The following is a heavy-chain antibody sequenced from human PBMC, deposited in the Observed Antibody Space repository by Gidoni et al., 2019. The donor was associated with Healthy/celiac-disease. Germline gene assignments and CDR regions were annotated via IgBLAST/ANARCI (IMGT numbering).Heavy chain of an antibody. J-gene: IGHJ4*02. CDR2: IRHDGTNK. D-gene: IGHD6-13*01. CDR1: GLTFDKDG. CDR3: AKDSAAAGRVPFVTDS. V-gene: IGHV3-30*02. Sequence: QVQLVESGGGVVQPGGSLRLACAASGLTFDKDGMHWVRQAPGKGLDWVAFIRHDGTNKFYADSVKGRFTISRDNSENTLSLQMISLRAEDTAVYYCAKDSAAAGRVPFVTDSWGQGTLVTVSS.